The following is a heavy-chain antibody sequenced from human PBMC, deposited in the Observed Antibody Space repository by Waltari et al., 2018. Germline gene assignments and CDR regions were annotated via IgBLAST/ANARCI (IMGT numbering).Heavy chain of an antibody. D-gene: IGHD6-13*01. CDR3: ARVDSSSWYAFDI. V-gene: IGHV3-74*01. CDR2: NNSDGDSR. Sequence: EVQLVESGGGLVQPGGSLRLSCAASGFTFSRYWMHWVRQAPGKGLVLVSRNNSDGDSRGCGESGKGRIPISRDNAKNPLYLQMNSLRAGGTAVYYCARVDSSSWYAFDIWGQGTMVTVSS. CDR1: GFTFSRYW. J-gene: IGHJ3*02.